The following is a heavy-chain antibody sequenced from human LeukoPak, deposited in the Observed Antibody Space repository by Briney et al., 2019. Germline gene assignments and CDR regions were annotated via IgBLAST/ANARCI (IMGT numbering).Heavy chain of an antibody. J-gene: IGHJ4*02. V-gene: IGHV4-39*02. D-gene: IGHD5-18*01. CDR1: GVSISSSNSY. Sequence: SETLSLTCTVSGVSISSSNSYWGWIRQPPGKGLEWIGSIYYSGNTYYNASLKSQVSISIDTSKNQFSLKLTSVTAADTAVYYCARDPAGGYSYGYGHYFDYWGQGTLVTVSS. CDR2: IYYSGNT. CDR3: ARDPAGGYSYGYGHYFDY.